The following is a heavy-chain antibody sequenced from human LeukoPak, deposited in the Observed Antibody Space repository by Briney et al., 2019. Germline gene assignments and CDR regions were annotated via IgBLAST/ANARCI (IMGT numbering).Heavy chain of an antibody. CDR3: ARDNGYNWYFDY. Sequence: SQTLSLTCTVSAGSVSSVSSYWSWIRHPAGRGLEWIGRIYTSGPTNYNPSLKSRATISADTSKNYFCSKLSSVPPAGTAVSYCARDNGYNWYFDYWGQGTLVTVSS. CDR1: AGSVSSVSSY. D-gene: IGHD5-24*01. V-gene: IGHV4-61*02. CDR2: IYTSGPT. J-gene: IGHJ4*02.